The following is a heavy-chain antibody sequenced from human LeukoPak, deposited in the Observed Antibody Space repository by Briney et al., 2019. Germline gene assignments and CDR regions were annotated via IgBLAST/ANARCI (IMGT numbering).Heavy chain of an antibody. CDR2: ISYDGSNK. Sequence: GGSLRLSCAASGFTFSSYGMHWVRQAPGKGLEWVAVISYDGSNKYYADSVKGRFTISRDNSKNTLYLQMNSLRAEDTAVYYCAKESGTTGFVFDYWGQGTLVTASS. D-gene: IGHD1-7*01. V-gene: IGHV3-30*18. CDR3: AKESGTTGFVFDY. CDR1: GFTFSSYG. J-gene: IGHJ4*02.